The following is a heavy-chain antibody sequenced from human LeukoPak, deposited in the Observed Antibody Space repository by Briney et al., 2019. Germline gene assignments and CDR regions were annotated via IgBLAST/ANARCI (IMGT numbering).Heavy chain of an antibody. CDR1: GYTFTSYD. CDR3: ARWARVLLWFGECGDY. D-gene: IGHD3-10*01. J-gene: IGHJ4*02. V-gene: IGHV1-8*01. CDR2: MNPNSGNT. Sequence: ASVKVSCKASGYTFTSYDINWVRQATGQGLEWMGWMNPNSGNTGYAQKFQGRVTMTRNTSISTAYMELSSLRSEDTAVYYCARWARVLLWFGECGDYWGQGTLVTVSS.